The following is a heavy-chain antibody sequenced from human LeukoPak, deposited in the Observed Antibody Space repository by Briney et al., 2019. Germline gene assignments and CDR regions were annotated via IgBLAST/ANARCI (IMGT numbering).Heavy chain of an antibody. CDR1: GGSISSSNW. CDR3: ARAGVVLTNRGRFDY. Sequence: SETLSLTCAVSGGSISSSNWWSWVRQPPGKGLEWIGEIYHSGSTNYNPSLKSRVTISVDRSKNQFSLKLSSVTAEDTAVYYCARAGVVLTNRGRFDYWGQGTLVTVSS. D-gene: IGHD4/OR15-4a*01. CDR2: IYHSGST. V-gene: IGHV4-4*02. J-gene: IGHJ4*02.